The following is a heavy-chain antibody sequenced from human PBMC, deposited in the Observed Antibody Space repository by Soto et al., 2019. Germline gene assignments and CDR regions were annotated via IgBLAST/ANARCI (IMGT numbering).Heavy chain of an antibody. CDR1: GFTFSNFG. J-gene: IGHJ4*02. CDR3: AKVMTEYSGVAIDH. CDR2: VSYDEVNK. Sequence: QVHLLESGGGVVQPGRSLRLSCVGSGFTFSNFGIHWVRQAPGKGLEWLAVVSYDEVNKFYGDSVRGRFTISRDNSKDTVYLLINSLRRDDTAMYFCAKVMTEYSGVAIDHWGQGTLVTVSS. V-gene: IGHV3-30*18. D-gene: IGHD6-19*01.